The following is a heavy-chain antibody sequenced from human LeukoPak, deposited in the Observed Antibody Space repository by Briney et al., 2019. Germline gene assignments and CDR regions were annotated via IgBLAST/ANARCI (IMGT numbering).Heavy chain of an antibody. CDR2: INPNSGGT. CDR3: ARGVTYDDFWSGYYGNWFDP. J-gene: IGHJ5*02. V-gene: IGHV1-2*02. CDR1: RYTFTGYY. Sequence: EASVKVSCKASRYTFTGYYMHWVRQAPGQGLEWMGWINPNSGGTNYAQKFQGRVTMTRDTSISTAYMELSRLRSDDTAVYYCARGVTYDDFWSGYYGNWFDPWGQGTLVTVSS. D-gene: IGHD3-3*01.